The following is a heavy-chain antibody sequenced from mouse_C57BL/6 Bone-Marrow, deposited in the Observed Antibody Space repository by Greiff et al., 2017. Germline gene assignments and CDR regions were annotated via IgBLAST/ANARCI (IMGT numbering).Heavy chain of an antibody. D-gene: IGHD1-1*01. CDR3: ARGSRTLVAMDF. V-gene: IGHV5-4*01. Sequence: EVQLVESGGGLVKPGGSLKLSCAASGFTFSSYAMSWVRQTPEKRLEWVATINDGGSYTYYPDNVKGRFTISRDNANNNLYLQMSHLKSEDTAMYYCARGSRTLVAMDFWGQGTSVTVSS. J-gene: IGHJ4*01. CDR1: GFTFSSYA. CDR2: INDGGSYT.